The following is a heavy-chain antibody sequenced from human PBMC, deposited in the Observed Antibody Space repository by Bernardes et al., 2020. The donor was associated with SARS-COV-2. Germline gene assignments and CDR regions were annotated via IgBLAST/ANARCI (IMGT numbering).Heavy chain of an antibody. CDR2: INHSGST. V-gene: IGHV4-34*01. CDR1: GGSFSGYY. Sequence: SETLSLTCAVYGGSFSGYYWSWIRQPPGKGLEWIGEINHSGSTNYNPSLQSRVTISVDTSKNQVSLKLSSGTAADTAVYYCARGHYGMDVWGQGTTVTVSS. J-gene: IGHJ6*02. CDR3: ARGHYGMDV.